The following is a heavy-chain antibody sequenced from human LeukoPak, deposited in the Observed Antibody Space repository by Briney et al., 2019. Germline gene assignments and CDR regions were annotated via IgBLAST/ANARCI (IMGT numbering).Heavy chain of an antibody. D-gene: IGHD2-15*01. CDR3: ARRRCSGGSCYSIDY. V-gene: IGHV1-2*02. Sequence: ASVKVSCKASGYTLTGYYMHWVRQAPGQGLEWMGWINPNSGGTNYAQKFQGRVTMTRDTSISTAYMELSRLRSDDTAVYYCARRRCSGGSCYSIDYWGQGTLVTVSS. J-gene: IGHJ4*02. CDR2: INPNSGGT. CDR1: GYTLTGYY.